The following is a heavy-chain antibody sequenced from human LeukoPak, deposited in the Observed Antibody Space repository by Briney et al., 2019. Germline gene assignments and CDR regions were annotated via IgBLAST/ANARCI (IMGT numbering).Heavy chain of an antibody. CDR1: GFTFSSYG. CDR2: IRYDGSNK. J-gene: IGHJ4*02. CDR3: AKDGLTPGWTTWHFDY. Sequence: SGGSLRLSCAASGFTFSSYGMHSVRQAPGKGLEWVAFIRYDGSNKYYADSVKGRFTISRDNSKNTLYLQMNSLRAEDTAVYYCAKDGLTPGWTTWHFDYWGQGTLVTVSS. D-gene: IGHD6-19*01. V-gene: IGHV3-30*02.